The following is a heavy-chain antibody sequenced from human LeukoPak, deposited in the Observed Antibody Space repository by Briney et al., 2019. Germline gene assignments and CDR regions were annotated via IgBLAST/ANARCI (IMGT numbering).Heavy chain of an antibody. CDR1: GYTFTGYY. J-gene: IGHJ5*02. CDR2: INPNSGGT. Sequence: ASVKVSCKASGYTFTGYYMHWVRQAPGQGLEWMGWINPNSGGTNYAQKFQGRVTMTRDTSISTAYMELSRLRSDDTAVYYCARSAVAGSSFFGSWFDPWGQGTLVTVSS. D-gene: IGHD6-19*01. CDR3: ARSAVAGSSFFGSWFDP. V-gene: IGHV1-2*02.